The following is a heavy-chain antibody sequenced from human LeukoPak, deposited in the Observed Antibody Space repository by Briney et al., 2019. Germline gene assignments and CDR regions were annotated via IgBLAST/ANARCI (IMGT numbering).Heavy chain of an antibody. J-gene: IGHJ4*02. CDR3: AREGSSSSSEVDY. CDR2: IYYSGST. CDR1: GGSISSSSYY. Sequence: SETLSLTCTVSGGSISSSSYYWGWIRQPPGKGLEWIGSIYYSGSTYYNPSLKSRVTISVDTSENQFSLKLSSVTAADTAVYYCAREGSSSSSEVDYWGQGTLVTVSS. V-gene: IGHV4-39*07. D-gene: IGHD6-6*01.